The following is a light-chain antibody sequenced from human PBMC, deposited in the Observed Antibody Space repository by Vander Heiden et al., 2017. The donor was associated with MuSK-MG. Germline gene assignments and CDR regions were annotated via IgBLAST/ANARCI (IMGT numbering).Light chain of an antibody. CDR2: AAS. CDR1: QGISGY. V-gene: IGKV1-9*01. J-gene: IGKJ2*02. CDR3: QQVNSYPST. Sequence: DIQLTQSPSFLSASVGDRVTITCRASQGISGYLAWYQQKPGKAPKLLIYAASSLQSGVPSRFSGSGSGTEFTLTISSLQPEDFATYYCQQVNSYPSTFGQGTKLEIK.